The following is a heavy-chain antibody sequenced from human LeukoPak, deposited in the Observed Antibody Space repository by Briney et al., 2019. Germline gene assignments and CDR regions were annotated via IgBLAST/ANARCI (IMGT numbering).Heavy chain of an antibody. CDR3: ARGKSHDYSNYVDY. Sequence: VASVKVSCKASGGTFISYAISWVRQAPGQGLEWMGIINPSGGSTSYAQKFQGRVTMTRDMSTSTVYMELSSLRSEDTAVYYCARGKSHDYSNYVDYWGQGTLVTVSS. CDR2: INPSGGST. CDR1: GGTFISYA. D-gene: IGHD4-11*01. J-gene: IGHJ4*02. V-gene: IGHV1-46*01.